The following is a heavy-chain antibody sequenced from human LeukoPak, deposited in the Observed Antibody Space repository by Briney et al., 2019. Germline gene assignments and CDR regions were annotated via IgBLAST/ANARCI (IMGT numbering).Heavy chain of an antibody. CDR3: ARGHGRYFDWLLTG. Sequence: GGSLRLSCAASGFTFSSYAMSWVRQAPGMGLEWVSSITGSGGTTFYADSVKGRFTTSRDNSKNTLYLQMNSLRAEDTAVYYCARGHGRYFDWLLTGWGQGTLVTVSS. CDR2: ITGSGGTT. D-gene: IGHD3-9*01. V-gene: IGHV3-23*01. J-gene: IGHJ4*02. CDR1: GFTFSSYA.